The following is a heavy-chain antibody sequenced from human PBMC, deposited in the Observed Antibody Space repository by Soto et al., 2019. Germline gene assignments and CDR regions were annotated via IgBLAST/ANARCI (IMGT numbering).Heavy chain of an antibody. CDR1: GFTFSDHY. CDR3: TRALKVGGWTHFDC. CDR2: IRNKANSYST. J-gene: IGHJ4*02. Sequence: EVQLVESGGGLVQPAGSLRLSCVASGFTFSDHYIDWVRQAQGKGLEWVGRIRNKANSYSTEYAASVKGRFTMSRDDSKNTAYLHMNSLRIEDTAVYYCTRALKVGGWTHFDCWGQGTLVTVSS. V-gene: IGHV3-72*01. D-gene: IGHD1-26*01.